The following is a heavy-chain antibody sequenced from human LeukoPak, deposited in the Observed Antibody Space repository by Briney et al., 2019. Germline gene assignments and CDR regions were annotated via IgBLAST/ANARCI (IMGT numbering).Heavy chain of an antibody. J-gene: IGHJ4*02. Sequence: GGSLRLSCAASGFTFSQAWMNWVRQAPGQGLEWVGRIKSKIADGTTVYSARVRDRFFISRDDSKNTTYLQMNRLTTEDTGVYFCSGARGDYWGQGGLVTVSA. D-gene: IGHD1-26*01. CDR1: GFTFSQAW. CDR3: SGARGDY. V-gene: IGHV3-15*07. CDR2: IKSKIADGTT.